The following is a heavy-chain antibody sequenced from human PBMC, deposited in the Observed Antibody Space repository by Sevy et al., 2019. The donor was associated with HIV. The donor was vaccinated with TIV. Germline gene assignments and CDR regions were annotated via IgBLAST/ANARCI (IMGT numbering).Heavy chain of an antibody. V-gene: IGHV3-30*04. J-gene: IGHJ4*02. CDR3: ARGGPYSSGWYRGSHFDY. CDR2: ISYDGSNK. Sequence: GGSLRLSCAASGFTFSSYAMRWVRQAPGKGLEWVAVISYDGSNKYYADSVKGRFTISRDNSKNTLYLQMNSLRAEDTAVYYCARGGPYSSGWYRGSHFDYWGQGTLVTVSS. CDR1: GFTFSSYA. D-gene: IGHD6-19*01.